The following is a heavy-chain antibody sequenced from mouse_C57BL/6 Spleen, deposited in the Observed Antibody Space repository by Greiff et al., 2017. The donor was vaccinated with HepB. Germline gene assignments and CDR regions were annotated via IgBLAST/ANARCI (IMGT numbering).Heavy chain of an antibody. V-gene: IGHV14-2*01. CDR3: AGPGEFDY. CDR2: IDPDDGET. Sequence: VQLQQSGAELVKPGASVKLSCTASGFKIKDYYMNWVKQRTEKGLEWIGRIDPDDGETNYDAKFKGKATITADTSSNTAYLQLSSLTSADTAVCDCAGPGEFDYWGQGTPVTVSS. D-gene: IGHD4-1*01. J-gene: IGHJ3*01. CDR1: GFKIKDYY.